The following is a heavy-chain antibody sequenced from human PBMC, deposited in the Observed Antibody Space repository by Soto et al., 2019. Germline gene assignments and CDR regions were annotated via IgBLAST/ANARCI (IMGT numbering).Heavy chain of an antibody. CDR2: IYHSGST. V-gene: IGHV4-4*02. D-gene: IGHD2-15*01. CDR3: ARVSRRICSGGSCSYFDY. CDR1: GGSISSSNW. J-gene: IGHJ4*02. Sequence: SETLSLTCAVSGGSISSSNWWSWVRQPPGKGLEWIGEIYHSGSTNYNPSLKSRVTISVDKSKNQFSLKLSSVTAADTAVYYCARVSRRICSGGSCSYFDYWGQGTLVTVSS.